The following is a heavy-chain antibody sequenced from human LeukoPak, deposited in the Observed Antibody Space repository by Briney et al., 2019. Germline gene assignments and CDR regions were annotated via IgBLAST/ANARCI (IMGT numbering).Heavy chain of an antibody. J-gene: IGHJ6*02. Sequence: ASVKVSCKASGYTFTVYYMHWVRQTPGQGVGWMGWINPKSGGTNYAQKFQGRVTMTRDTSISTAYMELSRLRSDDTAVYYCASGGYSSSWYATYYYYGMDVWGQGTTVTVSS. CDR3: ASGGYSSSWYATYYYYGMDV. CDR2: INPKSGGT. CDR1: GYTFTVYY. D-gene: IGHD6-13*01. V-gene: IGHV1-2*02.